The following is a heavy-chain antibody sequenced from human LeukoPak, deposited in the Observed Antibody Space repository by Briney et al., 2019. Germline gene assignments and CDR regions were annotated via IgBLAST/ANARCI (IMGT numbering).Heavy chain of an antibody. CDR1: GGSISSSSYY. V-gene: IGHV4-39*01. Sequence: SEALFLSCTVSGGSISSSSYYSGWMPQPPGKGLEWIGRFYYSGSTDYNPSLHSHLTISVDTCMNQVSLNVSSVTAADSAVYYCASQAFHGENYCSGGSCYSPHRYYYYGMDVWGQGTTVSVSS. CDR2: FYYSGST. CDR3: ASQAFHGENYCSGGSCYSPHRYYYYGMDV. D-gene: IGHD2-15*01. J-gene: IGHJ6*01.